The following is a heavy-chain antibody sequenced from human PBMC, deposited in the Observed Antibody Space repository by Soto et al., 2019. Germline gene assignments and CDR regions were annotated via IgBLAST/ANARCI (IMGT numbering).Heavy chain of an antibody. Sequence: QVPLMQSGAEVKKPGASVKVSCKASGDTFTDSYIHWVRQAPGQGLEWMGTVNPSGGHTTYAQHFLGRVTMTRDTSTSTLYMELTSLTSDDTARYYCARGGHVVVVTAALDYWGQGTLVTVSS. CDR1: GDTFTDSY. D-gene: IGHD2-21*02. J-gene: IGHJ4*02. V-gene: IGHV1-46*01. CDR3: ARGGHVVVVTAALDY. CDR2: VNPSGGHT.